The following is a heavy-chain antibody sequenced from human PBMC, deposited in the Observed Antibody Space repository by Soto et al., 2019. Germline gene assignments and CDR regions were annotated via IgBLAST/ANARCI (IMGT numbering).Heavy chain of an antibody. J-gene: IGHJ5*02. D-gene: IGHD7-27*01. CDR3: ARVPGP. Sequence: SLTLSLTCTVSGGYISSYYWSWIRQPPGKGLEWIGYIYYSGSTNYNPSLKSRVTISVDTSKNQFSLKLSSVTDADTAVYYCARVPGPWGQGTLVTVSS. CDR2: IYYSGST. CDR1: GGYISSYY. V-gene: IGHV4-59*12.